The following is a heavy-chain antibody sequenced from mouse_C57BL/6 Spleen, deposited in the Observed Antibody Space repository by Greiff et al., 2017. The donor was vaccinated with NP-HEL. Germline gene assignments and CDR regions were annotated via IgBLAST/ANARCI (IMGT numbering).Heavy chain of an antibody. Sequence: EVQLVESGGDLVKPGGSLKLSCAASGFTFSSYGMSWVRQTPDKRLEWVATISSGGSYTYYPDSVKGRFTISRDNAKNTLYLQMSSLKSEDTAMYYCARGDGGLFDYWGQGTTLTVSS. D-gene: IGHD3-3*01. CDR1: GFTFSSYG. J-gene: IGHJ2*01. V-gene: IGHV5-6*01. CDR2: ISSGGSYT. CDR3: ARGDGGLFDY.